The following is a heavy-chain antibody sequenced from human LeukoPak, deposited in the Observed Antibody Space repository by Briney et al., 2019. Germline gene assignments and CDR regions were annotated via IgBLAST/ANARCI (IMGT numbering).Heavy chain of an antibody. CDR1: GYTFTGYY. D-gene: IGHD2-2*01. J-gene: IGHJ6*03. CDR2: IIPIFGTA. Sequence: GASVKVSCKASGYTFTGYYMHWVRQAPGQGLEWMGGIIPIFGTANYAQKFQGRVTITADESTSTAYMELSSLRSEDTAVYYCASSCSSTSCYRAGSYYYYMDVWRKGTTVTVSS. CDR3: ASSCSSTSCYRAGSYYYYMDV. V-gene: IGHV1-69*13.